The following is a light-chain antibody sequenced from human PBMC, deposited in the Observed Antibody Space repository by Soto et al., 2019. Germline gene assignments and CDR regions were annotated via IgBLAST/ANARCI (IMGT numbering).Light chain of an antibody. CDR3: QQYYSTPPWT. CDR2: AAS. J-gene: IGKJ1*01. Sequence: DIQMSQSPSSLSASVGDRVTITCRAAESISRHLNWYQQKPGKAPKLLIYAASSLQSGVPSRFSGSGSGTDFTLTISSLQAEDVAVYYCQQYYSTPPWTFGQGTKVDI. CDR1: ESISRH. V-gene: IGKV1-39*01.